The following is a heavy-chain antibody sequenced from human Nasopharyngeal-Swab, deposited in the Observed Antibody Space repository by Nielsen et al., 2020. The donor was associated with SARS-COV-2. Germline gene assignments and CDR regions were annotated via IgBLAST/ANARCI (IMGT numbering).Heavy chain of an antibody. Sequence: GESLKISCAASGFSFSTYTMNWVRQAPGKGLEWLSSISSDRGAKYHADSVTGRFTISRDNAKNSLYLEMNSLRAEDTAVYYCLRGDRRDYWGPGTLVSVSS. CDR2: ISSDRGAK. CDR3: LRGDRRDY. V-gene: IGHV3-21*01. J-gene: IGHJ4*02. CDR1: GFSFSTYT. D-gene: IGHD3-22*01.